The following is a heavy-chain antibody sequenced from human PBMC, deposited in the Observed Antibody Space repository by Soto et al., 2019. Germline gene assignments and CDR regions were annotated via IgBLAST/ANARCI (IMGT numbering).Heavy chain of an antibody. CDR3: ARGTQELDY. J-gene: IGHJ4*02. CDR1: GYTFTSYV. V-gene: IGHV1-3*01. Sequence: ASVKVSCKASGYTFTSYVMHWVRQAPGQRLEWMGWINAGNGNTKYSPKYQGRVTITRDTSASAAHMDLSSLTSEDTAVYFCARGTQELDYWGQGTLVTVSS. CDR2: INAGNGNT. D-gene: IGHD1-26*01.